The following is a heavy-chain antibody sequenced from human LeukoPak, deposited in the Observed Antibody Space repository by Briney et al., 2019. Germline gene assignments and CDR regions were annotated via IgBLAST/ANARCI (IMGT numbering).Heavy chain of an antibody. D-gene: IGHD6-19*01. CDR2: FNPNSGGT. CDR3: ARRGYSSGEAPLDY. J-gene: IGHJ4*02. V-gene: IGHV1-2*02. Sequence: GASVKLSFTSSCYTFTGYYYQMMRQAPGQGLEWMGWFNPNSGGTNYAQKFQGRVTMTRDTSISTAYMELSRLRSDDTPVYYCARRGYSSGEAPLDYWGQGTLVTVSS. CDR1: CYTFTGYY.